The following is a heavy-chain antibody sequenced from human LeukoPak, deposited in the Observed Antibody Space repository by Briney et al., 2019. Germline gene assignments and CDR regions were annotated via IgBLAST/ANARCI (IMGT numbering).Heavy chain of an antibody. CDR1: GYTFTGYY. CDR2: INPNSGGT. Sequence: ASVKVSCKASGYTFTGYYMHWVRQAPGQGLEWMGRINPNSGGTNYAQKYQGRVTMTRDTSISTAYMELSRLRSDDTAVYYCARDLVTMVRGVIDRFDYRREGTLVTVSS. CDR3: ARDLVTMVRGVIDRFDY. D-gene: IGHD3-10*01. V-gene: IGHV1-2*06. J-gene: IGHJ4*02.